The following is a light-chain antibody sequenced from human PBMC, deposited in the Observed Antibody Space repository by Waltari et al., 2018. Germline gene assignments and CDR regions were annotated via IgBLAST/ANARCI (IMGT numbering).Light chain of an antibody. Sequence: QSALTQPASVSGYPGQSITISCTGTSGDVGGYDYVSWYQQHPGKAPKLVIYDVTNRPSGISDRFSDSKSGTTASLSISGLQAEDEADYFCSSWTTSDTRKVIFGGGTKLTVL. CDR1: SGDVGGYDY. CDR2: DVT. CDR3: SSWTTSDTRKVI. J-gene: IGLJ2*01. V-gene: IGLV2-14*03.